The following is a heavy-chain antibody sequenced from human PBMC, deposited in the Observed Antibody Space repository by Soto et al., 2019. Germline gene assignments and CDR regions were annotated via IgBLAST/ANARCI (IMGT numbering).Heavy chain of an antibody. V-gene: IGHV4-59*12. CDR2: IHYSGST. J-gene: IGHJ4*02. CDR1: GGSISNYY. CDR3: ARGPPLGY. Sequence: SETLSLTCTVSGGSISNYYWSWIRQPPGKGLEWIGYIHYSGSTNYNPSLKSRVTISVDTSKNQFSLKLSSVTAADTAVYYCARGPPLGYWGQGTLVTVSS.